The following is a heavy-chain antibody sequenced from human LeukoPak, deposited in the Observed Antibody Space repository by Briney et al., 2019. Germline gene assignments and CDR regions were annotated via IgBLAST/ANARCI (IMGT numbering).Heavy chain of an antibody. Sequence: GASVKVSCKASGYTFTGYYMHWVRQAPGQGLEWMGWINPNSGGTNYAQKFQGRVTMTRDTSISTAYMELSRLRSDDTAVYYCARAADGSGSYYGTSADYWGQGTLVTVSS. V-gene: IGHV1-2*02. CDR1: GYTFTGYY. D-gene: IGHD3-10*01. CDR3: ARAADGSGSYYGTSADY. CDR2: INPNSGGT. J-gene: IGHJ4*02.